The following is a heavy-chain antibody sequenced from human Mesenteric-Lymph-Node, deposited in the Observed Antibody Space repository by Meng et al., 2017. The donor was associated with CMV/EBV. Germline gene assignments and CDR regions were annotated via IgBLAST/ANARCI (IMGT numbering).Heavy chain of an antibody. Sequence: GASLKISCAASGFTFSSYSMNWVRQAPGKGLEWVSSISSSSSYIYYADSVKGRFTISRDNAKNSLYLQMNSLRAEDTAVYYCARDRAYGGNSPVGYWGQGTLVTVSS. CDR3: ARDRAYGGNSPVGY. CDR2: ISSSSSYI. V-gene: IGHV3-21*01. CDR1: GFTFSSYS. D-gene: IGHD4-23*01. J-gene: IGHJ4*02.